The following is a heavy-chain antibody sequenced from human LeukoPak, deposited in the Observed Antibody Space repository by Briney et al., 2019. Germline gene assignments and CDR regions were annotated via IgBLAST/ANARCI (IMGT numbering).Heavy chain of an antibody. D-gene: IGHD1-26*01. CDR3: ARDVGDYTNYYYGMDV. V-gene: IGHV4-4*07. Sequence: PPETLSLTCTVSGGSISSYYWSWIRQPAGKGLEWIGRIYTSGSTNYNPSLKSRVTMSVDTSKNQFSLKLSSVTAADTAVYYCARDVGDYTNYYYGMDVWGQGTTVTVSS. CDR2: IYTSGST. J-gene: IGHJ6*02. CDR1: GGSISSYY.